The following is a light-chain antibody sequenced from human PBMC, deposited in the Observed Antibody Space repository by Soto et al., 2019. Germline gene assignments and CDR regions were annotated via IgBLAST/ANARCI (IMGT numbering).Light chain of an antibody. CDR1: SSDVGGYNY. CDR2: DVS. J-gene: IGLJ2*01. V-gene: IGLV2-14*01. CDR3: SSYTSSSTGVV. Sequence: QSALTQPASGSGSPGQSITISCTGTSSDVGGYNYVSWYQQHPGKAPKLMIYDVSNRPSGVSNRFSGSKSGNTASLTISGLQAEDEADYYCSSYTSSSTGVVFGGGTKLTFL.